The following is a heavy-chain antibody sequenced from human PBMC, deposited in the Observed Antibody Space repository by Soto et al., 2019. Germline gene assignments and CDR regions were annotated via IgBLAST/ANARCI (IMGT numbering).Heavy chain of an antibody. CDR1: GYSFTSYW. CDR3: ARTLRNYDFWSGYYTNDAFDI. V-gene: IGHV5-51*01. D-gene: IGHD3-3*01. Sequence: PGESLKISCKGSGYSFTSYWIGWVRKMPGKGLEWMGIIYPGDSDTRYSPSFQGQVTISADKSISTAYLQWSSLKASDTAMYYCARTLRNYDFWSGYYTNDAFDIWGQGTMVTVSS. J-gene: IGHJ3*02. CDR2: IYPGDSDT.